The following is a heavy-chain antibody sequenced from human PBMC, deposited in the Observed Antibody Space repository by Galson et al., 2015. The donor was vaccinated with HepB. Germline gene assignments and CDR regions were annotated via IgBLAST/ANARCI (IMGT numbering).Heavy chain of an antibody. CDR1: GFTFSSYA. CDR3: AKDPTFGGVKGDY. J-gene: IGHJ4*02. Sequence: SLRLSCAASGFTFSSYAMSWVRQAPGKGLEWVSAISGSGGSTYYADSVKGRFTISRDNSKNTLYLQMNSLRAEDTAVYYCAKDPTFGGVKGDYWGQGTLVTVSS. V-gene: IGHV3-23*01. D-gene: IGHD3-16*01. CDR2: ISGSGGST.